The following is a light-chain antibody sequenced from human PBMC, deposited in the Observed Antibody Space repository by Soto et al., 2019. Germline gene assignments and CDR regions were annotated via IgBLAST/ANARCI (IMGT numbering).Light chain of an antibody. J-gene: IGKJ4*01. CDR2: EAS. V-gene: IGKV3-11*01. Sequence: DIVLTQSPANLSLSPGERATLSCRASQSIDTYLAWHQQKPGQAHRLLNYEASNRAAGIPARFSGSGSETDFTLTISSLEPEDSAVYYCQHCSNWVAFGGGTKVDIK. CDR1: QSIDTY. CDR3: QHCSNWVA.